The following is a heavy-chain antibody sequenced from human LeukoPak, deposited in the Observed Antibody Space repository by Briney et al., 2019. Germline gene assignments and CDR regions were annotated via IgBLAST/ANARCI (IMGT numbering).Heavy chain of an antibody. CDR1: GFTFSSYS. J-gene: IGHJ4*02. CDR3: ARDTSDEYYDSSGSRP. CDR2: ISSSSSYI. D-gene: IGHD3-22*01. Sequence: GGSLRLSCAASGFTFSSYSMNWVRQAPGKGLEWVSSISSSSSYIYYADSVKGRFTISRDNAKNSLYLQMNSLRAEDTAVYYCARDTSDEYYDSSGSRPWGQGTLVTVSS. V-gene: IGHV3-21*01.